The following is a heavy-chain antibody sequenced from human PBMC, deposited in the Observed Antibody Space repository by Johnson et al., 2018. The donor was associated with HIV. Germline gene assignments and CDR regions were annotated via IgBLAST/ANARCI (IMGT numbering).Heavy chain of an antibody. J-gene: IGHJ3*02. CDR3: ARPPPFMGNYGSGSWWAFDI. V-gene: IGHV3-66*04. D-gene: IGHD3-10*01. Sequence: VQLVESGGGLVQPGGSLRLSCSASGFSVSSNYMSWVRQAPGKGLAWVSSIYCGGSTYYADSVKGRFTISRDNSKNTLYLQMNSLRAEDTAVYYCARPPPFMGNYGSGSWWAFDIWA. CDR2: IYCGGST. CDR1: GFSVSSNY.